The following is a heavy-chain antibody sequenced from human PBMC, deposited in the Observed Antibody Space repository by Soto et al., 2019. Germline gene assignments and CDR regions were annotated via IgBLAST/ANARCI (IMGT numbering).Heavy chain of an antibody. CDR1: GFTFDDYG. V-gene: IGHV3-20*04. D-gene: IGHD3-10*01. CDR2: INWNGGST. J-gene: IGHJ4*02. Sequence: EVQLVESGGGVVRPGGSLRLSCAASGFTFDDYGMSWVRQAPGKGLEWVSGINWNGGSTGYADSVKGRFTISRDNAKKSLYLKMISLRAEDTALYCGACLYGSGSTRRVRIDNGGQGTLVTVSS. CDR3: ACLYGSGSTRRVRIDN.